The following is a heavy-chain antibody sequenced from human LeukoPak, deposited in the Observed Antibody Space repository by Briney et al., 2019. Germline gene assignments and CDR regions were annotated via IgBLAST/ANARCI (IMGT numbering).Heavy chain of an antibody. CDR2: IYTSGST. J-gene: IGHJ6*03. Sequence: PSETLSLTCTVSGGSISSYYWSWIRQPPGKGLEWIGYIYTSGSTNYNPSLKSRVTISVDTSKNQFSLKLGSVTAADTAVYYCARAQGYDYYYMDVWGKGTTVTVSS. V-gene: IGHV4-4*09. CDR1: GGSISSYY. CDR3: ARAQGYDYYYMDV. D-gene: IGHD6-13*01.